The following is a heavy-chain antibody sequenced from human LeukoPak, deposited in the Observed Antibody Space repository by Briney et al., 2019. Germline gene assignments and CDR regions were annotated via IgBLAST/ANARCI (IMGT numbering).Heavy chain of an antibody. Sequence: GASLKISCKGSGYSFTSYWIGWVRQMPGKGLEWMGIINPADSVTRNSPSFQGQVTISADKSISTAYLQWSSLKASDTAMYYCARHLGSGYYDFWGQGTLVTVSS. CDR3: ARHLGSGYYDF. J-gene: IGHJ4*02. D-gene: IGHD3-22*01. CDR1: GYSFTSYW. CDR2: INPADSVT. V-gene: IGHV5-51*01.